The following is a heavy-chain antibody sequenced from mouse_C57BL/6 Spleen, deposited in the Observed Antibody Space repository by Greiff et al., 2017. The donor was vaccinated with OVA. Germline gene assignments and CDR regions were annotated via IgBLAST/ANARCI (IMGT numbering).Heavy chain of an antibody. CDR2: IRSKSSNYAT. CDR3: LREGEGYYLYYAMDY. J-gene: IGHJ4*01. CDR1: GFTFNTYA. D-gene: IGHD2-3*01. V-gene: IGHV10-3*01. Sequence: EVQGVESGGGLVQPKGSLKLSCAASGFTFNTYAMHWVRQAPGKGLEWVARIRSKSSNYATYYADSVKDRFTISRDDSQSMLYLQMNNLKTEDTAMYYCLREGEGYYLYYAMDYWGQGTSVTVSS.